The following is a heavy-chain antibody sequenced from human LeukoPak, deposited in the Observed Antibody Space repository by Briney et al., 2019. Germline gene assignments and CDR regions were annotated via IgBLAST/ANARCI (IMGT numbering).Heavy chain of an antibody. V-gene: IGHV3-23*01. Sequence: PGGSLRLSCAASGFAFSTYGMSWVRQPPGKGLEWVSGISGSGDTTYYADSVKGRFTISRDNSKNTLYLQMDSLRAEDTAVYYCAKVILGASNIDYWGQGTLVAVFS. CDR1: GFAFSTYG. D-gene: IGHD1-26*01. CDR3: AKVILGASNIDY. J-gene: IGHJ4*02. CDR2: ISGSGDTT.